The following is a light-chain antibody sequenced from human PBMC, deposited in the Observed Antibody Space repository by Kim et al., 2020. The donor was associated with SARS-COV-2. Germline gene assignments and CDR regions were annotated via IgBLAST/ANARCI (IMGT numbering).Light chain of an antibody. J-gene: IGKJ2*01. CDR3: HQYGTLPYT. CDR2: GTF. Sequence: PGERATPPCRASQSVNAGYSAWYQQKPGQAPRLLIYGTFSRATGIPDRFSGSASGTDFTLTITRLEPEDFAVYYCHQYGTLPYTFGQGTKLEI. V-gene: IGKV3-20*01. CDR1: QSVNAGY.